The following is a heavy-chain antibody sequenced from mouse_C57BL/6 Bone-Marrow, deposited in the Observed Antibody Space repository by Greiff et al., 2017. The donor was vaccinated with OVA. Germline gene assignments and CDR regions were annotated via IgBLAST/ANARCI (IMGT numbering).Heavy chain of an antibody. J-gene: IGHJ1*03. CDR2: IDPSDSYT. Sequence: VQLQQPGAELVKPGASVKLSCKASGYTFTSYWMQWVKQRPGQGLEWIGEIDPSDSYTNSNQKFKGKATLTVDTSSSTAYMQLSSLTSEDSAVYYCARSGAYGNYDWYFDVGGTGTTVTVAS. CDR3: ARSGAYGNYDWYFDV. D-gene: IGHD2-1*01. V-gene: IGHV1-50*01. CDR1: GYTFTSYW.